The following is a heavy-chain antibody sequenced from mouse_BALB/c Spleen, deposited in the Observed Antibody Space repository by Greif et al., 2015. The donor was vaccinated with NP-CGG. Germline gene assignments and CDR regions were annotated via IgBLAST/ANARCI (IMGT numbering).Heavy chain of an antibody. D-gene: IGHD2-4*01. Sequence: QVQLQQSGAELVKPGASAKLSCKASGYTFTSYWMHWVKQRPGQGLEWIGEINPSNGRTNYNEKFKSKATLTVDKSSSTAYMQLSSLTSEDSAVHYCARGYYDYDWFAYWGQGTLVTVSA. V-gene: IGHV1S81*02. CDR1: GYTFTSYW. J-gene: IGHJ3*01. CDR3: ARGYYDYDWFAY. CDR2: INPSNGRT.